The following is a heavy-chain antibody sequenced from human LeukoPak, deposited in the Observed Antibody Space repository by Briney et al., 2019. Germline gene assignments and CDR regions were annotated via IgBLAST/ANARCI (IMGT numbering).Heavy chain of an antibody. CDR2: IRYDGSNK. J-gene: IGHJ4*02. Sequence: GGSLRLSCAASGFTFSSYGMHWVRQAPGKGLEWVAFIRYDGSNKYYADSVKGRFTISRDNSKNTLYLQMNSLRAEDTAVYYCAKDPMTTVTTVPDYWGQGTLVTVSS. V-gene: IGHV3-30*02. CDR1: GFTFSSYG. CDR3: AKDPMTTVTTVPDY. D-gene: IGHD4-17*01.